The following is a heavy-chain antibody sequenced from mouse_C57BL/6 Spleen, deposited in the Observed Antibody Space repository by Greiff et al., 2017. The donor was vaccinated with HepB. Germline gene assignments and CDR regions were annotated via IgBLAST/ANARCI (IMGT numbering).Heavy chain of an antibody. CDR1: GYTFTSYW. V-gene: IGHV1-64*01. CDR3: ARDYDYDEGYAMDY. D-gene: IGHD2-4*01. CDR2: IHPNSGST. Sequence: VQLQQPGAELVKPGASVKLSCKASGYTFTSYWMHWVKQRPGQGLEWIGMIHPNSGSTNYNEKFKSKATLTVDKSSSTAYMQLSSLTSEDSAVYYCARDYDYDEGYAMDYWGQGTSVTVSS. J-gene: IGHJ4*01.